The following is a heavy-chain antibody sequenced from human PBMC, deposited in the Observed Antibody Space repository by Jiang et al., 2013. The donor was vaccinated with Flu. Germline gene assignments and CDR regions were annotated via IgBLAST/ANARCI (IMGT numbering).Heavy chain of an antibody. V-gene: IGHV3-33*01. J-gene: IGHJ6*01. CDR1: GFTFRSYG. CDR3: ARDAEDYYMDV. CDR2: IWFDGSNK. Sequence: VQLVESGGGEVQPGRSLRLSCAASGFTFRSYGAHWVRQAPGKGLEWVALIWFDGSNKYYSESVKGRCTISRDSSKNTVYLEMDSLRVEDTAVYYCARDAEDYYMDVWGQ.